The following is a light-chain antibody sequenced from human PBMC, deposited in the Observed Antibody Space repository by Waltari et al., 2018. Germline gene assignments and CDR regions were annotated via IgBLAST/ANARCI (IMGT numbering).Light chain of an antibody. Sequence: EIVLTQSPATLSLSPGERATLSCRASQSVDMYLDWYQQRPGQAPRLLIYDTSNRATDIPARFSGGGSDTDFSLTISSLEPEDFAVYYCQQRRNWPLTFGGGTKVEIK. J-gene: IGKJ4*01. V-gene: IGKV3-11*01. CDR1: QSVDMY. CDR3: QQRRNWPLT. CDR2: DTS.